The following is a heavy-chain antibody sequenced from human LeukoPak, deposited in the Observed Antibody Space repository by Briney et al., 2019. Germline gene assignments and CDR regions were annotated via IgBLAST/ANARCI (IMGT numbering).Heavy chain of an antibody. Sequence: GDYLKISCKGSGYSFTGYWINWVRQMPGKGLEWMGMIDPSDSYTSYSPSFQGHVTISADKSISTAYLQWSSLKASDTAMYYCARRNDWKYAFQIWGQGTMVTVS. J-gene: IGHJ3*02. CDR3: ARRNDWKYAFQI. CDR1: GYSFTGYW. V-gene: IGHV5-10-1*01. CDR2: IDPSDSYT. D-gene: IGHD1-1*01.